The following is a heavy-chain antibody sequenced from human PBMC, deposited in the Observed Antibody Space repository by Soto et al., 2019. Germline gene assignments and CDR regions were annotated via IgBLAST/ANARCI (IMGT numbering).Heavy chain of an antibody. D-gene: IGHD3-9*01. CDR1: GFTFSSYW. Sequence: GESLKISCAASGFTFSSYWMSWVRQAPGKGLEWVANIKQDGSEKYYVDSVKGRFTISRDNANNSLYLQMNSLRAEDTAVYYCARDKYYDILTGYYHYFDYWGQGTLVTVSS. CDR2: IKQDGSEK. V-gene: IGHV3-7*01. J-gene: IGHJ4*02. CDR3: ARDKYYDILTGYYHYFDY.